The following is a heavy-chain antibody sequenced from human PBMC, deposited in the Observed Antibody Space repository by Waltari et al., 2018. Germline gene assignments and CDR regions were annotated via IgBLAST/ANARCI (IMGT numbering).Heavy chain of an antibody. Sequence: QLQLQESGPGLVKPSETLSLTCTVSGGSISSSSYYWGWIRQPPGKGLEWIGSIYYSGSTYYNPSLKSRVTISVDTSKNQFSLKLSSVTAADTAVYYCARDYYDSSGSGNFDIWGQGTMVTVSS. V-gene: IGHV4-39*07. J-gene: IGHJ3*02. CDR2: IYYSGST. D-gene: IGHD3-22*01. CDR1: GGSISSSSYY. CDR3: ARDYYDSSGSGNFDI.